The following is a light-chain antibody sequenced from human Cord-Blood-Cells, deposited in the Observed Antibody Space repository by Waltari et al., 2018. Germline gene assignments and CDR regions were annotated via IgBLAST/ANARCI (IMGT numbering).Light chain of an antibody. CDR3: QQYYSTSTWT. Sequence: DIVMTQSPDSLAASLGERATIHCTSSQGVLYSSNNKNYLAWYQQKPGQPPKLLIYWASTRESGVPDRFSGSGSGTDFTLTISSLQAEDVAVYYCQQYYSTSTWTFGQGTKVEIK. J-gene: IGKJ1*01. CDR2: WAS. CDR1: QGVLYSSNNKNY. V-gene: IGKV4-1*01.